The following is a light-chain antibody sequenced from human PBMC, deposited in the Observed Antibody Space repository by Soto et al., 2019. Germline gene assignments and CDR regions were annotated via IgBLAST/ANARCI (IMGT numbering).Light chain of an antibody. Sequence: EIVLTQSPGTLSWSPGERATLSCRASQSFSNNYLAWYQQKPGQAPRLLIYGAFSRATGIPDRFSGSGSGTDFTLTISRLEPEDFAVYYCQQYGNSRTFGQGTKVEIK. V-gene: IGKV3-20*01. CDR3: QQYGNSRT. CDR2: GAF. CDR1: QSFSNNY. J-gene: IGKJ1*01.